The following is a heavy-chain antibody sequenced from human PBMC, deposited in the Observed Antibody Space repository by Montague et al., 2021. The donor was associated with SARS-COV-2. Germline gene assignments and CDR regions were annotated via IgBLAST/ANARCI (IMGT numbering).Heavy chain of an antibody. J-gene: IGHJ5*02. V-gene: IGHV4-39*01. CDR3: ARREYSYGWGA. CDR1: GGPISGSSDY. CDR2: VDYSGNT. D-gene: IGHD5-18*01. Sequence: SETLSLTCTVTGGPISGSSDYWGWIRQSPGKGLEWIASVDYSGNTYYSPSLKSRLTTSVDTSKNQFSLKLNSVTAADTALYYCARREYSYGWGAWGQGTLVTVSS.